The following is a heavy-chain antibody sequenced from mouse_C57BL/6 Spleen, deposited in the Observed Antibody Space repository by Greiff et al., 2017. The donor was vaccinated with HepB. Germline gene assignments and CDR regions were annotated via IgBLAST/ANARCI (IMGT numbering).Heavy chain of an antibody. CDR1: GYTFSSYW. V-gene: IGHV1-80*01. Sequence: QVQLQQSGAELVKPGASVKISCKASGYTFSSYWMNWVKQRPGKGLEWIGEIYPGNGDTNYNGKFKGKATLTADKSSSTAYLQLSSLTSADSAVSFCARECYDGYYDYWGQGTTLTVSS. CDR3: ARECYDGYYDY. CDR2: IYPGNGDT. D-gene: IGHD2-3*01. J-gene: IGHJ2*01.